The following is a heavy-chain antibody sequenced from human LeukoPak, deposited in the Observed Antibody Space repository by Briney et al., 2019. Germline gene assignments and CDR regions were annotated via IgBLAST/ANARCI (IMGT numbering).Heavy chain of an antibody. Sequence: PSETLSLTCAVYGGSFSGYYWIWIRQPPGKGLEWIGEINHSGSTNYNPSLKSRVTISVDTSKNQFSLKLSSVTAADTAVYYCARGYCSGGSCYHFDAFDIWGQGTMVTVSS. J-gene: IGHJ3*02. V-gene: IGHV4-34*01. CDR2: INHSGST. CDR3: ARGYCSGGSCYHFDAFDI. D-gene: IGHD2-15*01. CDR1: GGSFSGYY.